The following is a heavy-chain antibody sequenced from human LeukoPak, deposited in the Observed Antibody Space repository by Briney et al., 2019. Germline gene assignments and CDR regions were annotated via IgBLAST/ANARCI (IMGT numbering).Heavy chain of an antibody. CDR2: ISSNGGST. CDR1: GFTFSSYA. CDR3: ARDSLTLSLSGMDV. D-gene: IGHD1-14*01. J-gene: IGHJ6*02. Sequence: GGSLRLSCAASGFTFSSYAMHWVRQAPGKGLEYVSAISSNGGSTYYANSVKGRFTISRDNSKNTLYLQMGSLRAEVMAVYYCARDSLTLSLSGMDVWGQGTTVTVSS. V-gene: IGHV3-64*01.